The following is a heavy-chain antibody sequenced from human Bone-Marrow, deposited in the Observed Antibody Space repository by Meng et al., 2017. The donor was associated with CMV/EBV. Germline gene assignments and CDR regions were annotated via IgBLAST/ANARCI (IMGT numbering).Heavy chain of an antibody. D-gene: IGHD3-3*01. J-gene: IGHJ6*02. Sequence: GEFLKISCAASGFTFDDYGMSWVRQAPGKGLEWVSGINWNGGSTGYADSVKGRFTISRDNAKNSLYLQMNSLRAEDTAVYYCARDRANRAYDFWSGYYLDYYYGMDVWGQGTTVTVSS. CDR2: INWNGGST. V-gene: IGHV3-20*04. CDR3: ARDRANRAYDFWSGYYLDYYYGMDV. CDR1: GFTFDDYG.